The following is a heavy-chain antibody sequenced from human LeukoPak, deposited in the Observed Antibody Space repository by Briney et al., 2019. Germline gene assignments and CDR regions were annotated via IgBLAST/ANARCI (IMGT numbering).Heavy chain of an antibody. CDR2: IYNSGST. CDR3: ARHRDGYNFRGFDY. Sequence: PSETLSLTCTVSGGSISTYYWSWIRQPPGKGLEWIAYIYNSGSTNSNPSLKSRVTISVDTSKNQFSLKLSSVTAADTAVYYCARHRDGYNFRGFDYWGQGTLVTVSS. V-gene: IGHV4-59*08. J-gene: IGHJ4*02. D-gene: IGHD5-24*01. CDR1: GGSISTYY.